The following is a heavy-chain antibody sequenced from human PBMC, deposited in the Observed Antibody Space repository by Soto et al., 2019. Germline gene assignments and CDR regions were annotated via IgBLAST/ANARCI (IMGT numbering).Heavy chain of an antibody. Sequence: QVQLVQSGAEVKKPGSSVKVSCKASGGTFSSYTISWVRQAPGQGLEWMGRIIPILGIANYAQKFQGRVTITADKSTSTAYMELSSLRSEDTAVYYCASEKVVRGVSAEPIYPWGQGTLVTVSS. V-gene: IGHV1-69*02. D-gene: IGHD3-10*01. J-gene: IGHJ5*02. CDR3: ASEKVVRGVSAEPIYP. CDR1: GGTFSSYT. CDR2: IIPILGIA.